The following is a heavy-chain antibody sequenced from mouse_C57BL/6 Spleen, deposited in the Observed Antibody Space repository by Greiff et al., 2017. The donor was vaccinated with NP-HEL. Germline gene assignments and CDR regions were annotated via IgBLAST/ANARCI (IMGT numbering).Heavy chain of an antibody. D-gene: IGHD1-1*01. Sequence: EVQLQESGGGLVKPGGSLKLSCAASGFTFSSYTMSWVRQTPEKRLEWVATISGGGGNTYYPDSVKGRFTISRDNAKNTLYLQMSSLRSEDTALYYCARPPYYGSSLYYFDYWGQGTTLTVSS. CDR1: GFTFSSYT. CDR3: ARPPYYGSSLYYFDY. J-gene: IGHJ2*01. V-gene: IGHV5-9*04. CDR2: ISGGGGNT.